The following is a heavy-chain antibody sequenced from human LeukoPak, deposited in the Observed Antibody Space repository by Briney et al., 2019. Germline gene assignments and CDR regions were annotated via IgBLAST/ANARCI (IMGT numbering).Heavy chain of an antibody. V-gene: IGHV3-23*01. Sequence: GGSPRLSCAASGFTFSSYPVSWVRQAPGRGLEWVSAITSSGGTYYIPSVRGRFIVSRDNSRNTLYLQMNGLTAEDTAIYYCAKEDYRDHTTGFDSWGQGTLVTVSS. J-gene: IGHJ5*01. CDR1: GFTFSSYP. CDR3: AKEDYRDHTTGFDS. CDR2: ITSSGGT. D-gene: IGHD4-17*01.